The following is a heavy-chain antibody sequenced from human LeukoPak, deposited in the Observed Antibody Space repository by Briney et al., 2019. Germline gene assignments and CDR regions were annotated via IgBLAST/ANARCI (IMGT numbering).Heavy chain of an antibody. CDR3: ARDMDTAMHDAFDI. CDR1: GFTFSSYS. D-gene: IGHD5-18*01. CDR2: ISSSSSYI. Sequence: GGSLRLSCAASGFTFSSYSMNRVRQAPGKGLEWVSSISSSSSYIYYADSVKGRFTISRDNAKNSLYLQMNSLRAEDTAVYYCARDMDTAMHDAFDIWGQGTMVTVSS. V-gene: IGHV3-21*01. J-gene: IGHJ3*02.